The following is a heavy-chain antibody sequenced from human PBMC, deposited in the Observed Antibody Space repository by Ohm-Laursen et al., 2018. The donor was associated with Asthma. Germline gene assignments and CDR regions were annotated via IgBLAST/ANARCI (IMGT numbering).Heavy chain of an antibody. CDR1: GFTFNFHR. CDR2: ISSGSDET. Sequence: LSLSCAASGFTFNFHRMSWLRQAPGKGLEWVSTISSGSDETYYADSVKGRFTISRDNAKNSLYLHMTSLRVEDTAMYYCARVGYSGTPGDYWGQGTLVTVSS. D-gene: IGHD5-12*01. CDR3: ARVGYSGTPGDY. J-gene: IGHJ4*02. V-gene: IGHV3-21*04.